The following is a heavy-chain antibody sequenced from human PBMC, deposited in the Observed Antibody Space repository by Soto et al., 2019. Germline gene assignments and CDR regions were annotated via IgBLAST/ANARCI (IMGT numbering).Heavy chain of an antibody. CDR2: IKQDGSEK. V-gene: IGHV3-7*01. CDR1: GFTFSSYW. CDR3: ASLNFDYSNSHITPNFDY. D-gene: IGHD4-4*01. Sequence: GGSLRLSCAASGFTFSSYWMSWVRQAPGKGLEWVANIKQDGSEKYYVDSVKGRFTISRDNAKNSLYLQMNSLRAEDTAVYYCASLNFDYSNSHITPNFDYWGQGTLVTVSS. J-gene: IGHJ4*02.